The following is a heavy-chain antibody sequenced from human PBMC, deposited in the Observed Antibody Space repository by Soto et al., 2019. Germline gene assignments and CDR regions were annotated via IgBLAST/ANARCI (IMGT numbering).Heavy chain of an antibody. Sequence: QVQLVQSGAEVKKPGSSVKVSCKASGGTFSSYTISWVRQAPGQGLEWMGRIIPILGIANYAQKFQGRVTITADKSTSTAYMELSSLRSEDTAVYYCASGRFDYGGNLYYYYGMDVWGQGTTVTVSS. V-gene: IGHV1-69*02. D-gene: IGHD4-17*01. J-gene: IGHJ6*02. CDR1: GGTFSSYT. CDR3: ASGRFDYGGNLYYYYGMDV. CDR2: IIPILGIA.